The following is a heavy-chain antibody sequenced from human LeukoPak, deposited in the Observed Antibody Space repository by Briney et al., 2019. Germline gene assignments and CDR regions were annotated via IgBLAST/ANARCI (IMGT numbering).Heavy chain of an antibody. CDR2: INSDGRTT. Sequence: QPGGSLTLSCAAPGFTFSSYWMHWVRHAPGKGLVWVSRINSDGRTTTYADSVRGRFTISRDNAKNTLYLQMNSLRAEDTAVYYCAREYSSWFDYWGQGTLVSVSS. J-gene: IGHJ4*02. D-gene: IGHD6-6*01. CDR1: GFTFSSYW. V-gene: IGHV3-74*01. CDR3: AREYSSWFDY.